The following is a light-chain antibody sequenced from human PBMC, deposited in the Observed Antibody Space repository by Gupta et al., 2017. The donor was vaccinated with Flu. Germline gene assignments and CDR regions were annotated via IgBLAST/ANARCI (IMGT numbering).Light chain of an antibody. CDR1: QNTNTF. V-gene: IGKV3-11*01. CDR2: DAT. J-gene: IGKJ4*01. CDR3: QQRSAPPLT. Sequence: GERATLSCRATQNTNTFLAWYQHKPGQAPRLLIFDATNRAAGIPLRFTGSGSGTDFSLTISSVEPEDFAVYYCQQRSAPPLTFGGGTRVEIK.